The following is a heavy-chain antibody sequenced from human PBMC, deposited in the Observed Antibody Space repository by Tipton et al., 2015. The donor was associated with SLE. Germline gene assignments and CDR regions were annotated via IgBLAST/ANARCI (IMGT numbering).Heavy chain of an antibody. V-gene: IGHV4-39*07. CDR1: GGSITRSGFY. J-gene: IGHJ4*02. CDR3: ARRTSGYAPDY. D-gene: IGHD5-12*01. Sequence: TLSLTCTVSGGSITRSGFYWGWFRQPPGKGLEWIGSIDYSGRTYYTPSLKSQVTISVDTSKNQFSLKLSSVTAADTAFYYCARRTSGYAPDYWGQGTLVTVSS. CDR2: IDYSGRT.